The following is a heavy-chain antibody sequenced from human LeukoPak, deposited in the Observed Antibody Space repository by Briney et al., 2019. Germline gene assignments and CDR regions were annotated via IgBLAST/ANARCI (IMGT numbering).Heavy chain of an antibody. CDR2: IHYSGST. D-gene: IGHD1-20*01. CDR1: GGSISISSYY. CDR3: ARMPGYKWRGEYYFDS. Sequence: SETLSLTCTVSGGSISISSYYWGWIRQPPGKGLEWIGSIHYSGSTYYNASLKSRLAISVDTSKNQFSLKLRSVTAGDTAVYYCARMPGYKWRGEYYFDSWGQGTLLTVSS. J-gene: IGHJ4*02. V-gene: IGHV4-39*01.